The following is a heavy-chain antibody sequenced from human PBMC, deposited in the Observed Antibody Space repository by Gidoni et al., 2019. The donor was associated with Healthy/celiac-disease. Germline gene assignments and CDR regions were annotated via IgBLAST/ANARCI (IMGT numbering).Heavy chain of an antibody. Sequence: EVQLVESGGGLVKPGGSLRLSCAASGLTFSSYSMNWVRQAPGKGLEWVSSISSSSSYIYYADSVKGRFTISRDNAKNSLYLQMNSLRAEDTAVYYCARVRYYYDSSGYHYFDYWGQGTLVTVSS. V-gene: IGHV3-21*01. CDR2: ISSSSSYI. CDR3: ARVRYYYDSSGYHYFDY. D-gene: IGHD3-22*01. CDR1: GLTFSSYS. J-gene: IGHJ4*02.